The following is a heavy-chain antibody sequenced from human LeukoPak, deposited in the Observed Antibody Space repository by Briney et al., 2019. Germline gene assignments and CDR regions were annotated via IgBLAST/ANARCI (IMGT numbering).Heavy chain of an antibody. Sequence: GGSLRLSCAASGFTFSSIWMSWVRQAPGKGLEWVANIKQDGSEKYYVDSVKGRFTISRDNAKNSLYLQMNGLRAEDTAVYYCARGWTYYYDSSGYKLFDYWGQGTLVTVSS. CDR1: GFTFSSIW. CDR3: ARGWTYYYDSSGYKLFDY. CDR2: IKQDGSEK. V-gene: IGHV3-7*01. D-gene: IGHD3-22*01. J-gene: IGHJ4*02.